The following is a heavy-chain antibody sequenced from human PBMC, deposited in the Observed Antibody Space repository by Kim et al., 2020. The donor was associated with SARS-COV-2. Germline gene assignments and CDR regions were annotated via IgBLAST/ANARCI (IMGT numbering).Heavy chain of an antibody. V-gene: IGHV4-39*01. CDR1: GGSISSSSYY. J-gene: IGHJ4*02. Sequence: SETLSLTCTVSGGSISSSSYYWGWIRQPPGKGLEWIGSSYYSGSTYYNSSLKTRVTISVDTSKNQFSLKLSSVTAADTALYYCASNLFSITIFGEVTRYFDDWGQGTLVTVSS. CDR3: ASNLFSITIFGEVTRYFDD. D-gene: IGHD3-3*01. CDR2: SYYSGST.